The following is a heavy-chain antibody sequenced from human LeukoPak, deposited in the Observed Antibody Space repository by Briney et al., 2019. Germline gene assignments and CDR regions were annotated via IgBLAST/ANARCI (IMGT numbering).Heavy chain of an antibody. CDR1: GGTFSSYA. V-gene: IGHV1-69*04. D-gene: IGHD6-13*01. Sequence: SVNVSCKASGGTFSSYAISWVRQAPGQGLEWMGRIIPILGIANYAQKFQGRVTITADKSTSTAYMELSSLRSEDTAVYYCARVAAAGTYYYYGMDVWGQGTTVTVSS. J-gene: IGHJ6*02. CDR2: IIPILGIA. CDR3: ARVAAAGTYYYYGMDV.